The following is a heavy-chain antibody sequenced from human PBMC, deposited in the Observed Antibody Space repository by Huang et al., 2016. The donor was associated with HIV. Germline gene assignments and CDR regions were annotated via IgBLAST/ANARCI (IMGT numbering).Heavy chain of an antibody. Sequence: QVQLVESGGGVVQPGRSLRLSCAAFGFTFNKFDMHWVRQAPGKGLELVAIISYDGSSKDHADAVKGRFTISRDKSKNTVYLQMNSLRVEDTAVYYCAKDGRGSGTYYDYFEYWGQGTLVTVSS. CDR1: GFTFNKFD. CDR2: ISYDGSSK. CDR3: AKDGRGSGTYYDYFEY. J-gene: IGHJ4*02. V-gene: IGHV3-30*18. D-gene: IGHD1-26*01.